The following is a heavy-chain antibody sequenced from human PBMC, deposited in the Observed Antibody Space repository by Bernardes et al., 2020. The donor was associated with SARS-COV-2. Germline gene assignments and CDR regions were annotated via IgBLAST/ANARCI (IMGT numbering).Heavy chain of an antibody. Sequence: SVKVSCKASGGTFSSYAISWVRQAPGQGLEWMGGIIPIFGTANYAQKFQGRVTITADESTSTAYMELSSLGSEDTAVYYCARDPNPFDFWSGYHNWFDPWGQGTLVTVSS. CDR1: GGTFSSYA. D-gene: IGHD3-3*01. V-gene: IGHV1-69*13. CDR3: ARDPNPFDFWSGYHNWFDP. J-gene: IGHJ5*02. CDR2: IIPIFGTA.